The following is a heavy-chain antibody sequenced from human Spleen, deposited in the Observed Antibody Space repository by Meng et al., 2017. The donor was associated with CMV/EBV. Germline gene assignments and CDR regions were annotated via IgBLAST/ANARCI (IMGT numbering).Heavy chain of an antibody. D-gene: IGHD1-26*01. J-gene: IGHJ4*02. V-gene: IGHV4-34*01. Sequence: QVQLQQWGAGLLKPAETLSLTCAVYGGSFSGYYWSWIRQPPGKGLEWIGEINHSGSTNYNPSLKSRVTISVDTSKNQFSLKLSSVTAADTAVYYCARGRGGSTYGRFDYWGQGTLVTVSS. CDR3: ARGRGGSTYGRFDY. CDR2: INHSGST. CDR1: GGSFSGYY.